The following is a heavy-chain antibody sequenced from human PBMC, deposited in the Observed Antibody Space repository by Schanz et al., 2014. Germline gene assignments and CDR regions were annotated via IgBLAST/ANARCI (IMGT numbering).Heavy chain of an antibody. V-gene: IGHV3-23*01. CDR1: GFNFSDYA. CDR2: ISGGGGTT. Sequence: EVHLLESGGGLVPPGGSLRLSCAASGFNFSDYAMCWVRQAPGKGLEWVSAISGGGGTTYYADSVRGRFTMSRDNSKNTLYLQMDSLRAEDTAVYFCAKKVPAYNPFDSWGQGTLVTVSS. J-gene: IGHJ4*02. CDR3: AKKVPAYNPFDS. D-gene: IGHD1-1*01.